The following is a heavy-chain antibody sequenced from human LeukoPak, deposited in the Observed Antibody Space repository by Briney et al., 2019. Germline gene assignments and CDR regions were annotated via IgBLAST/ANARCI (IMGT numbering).Heavy chain of an antibody. CDR3: ARSYGMDV. CDR1: GFTFSTYW. J-gene: IGHJ6*02. CDR2: IKPDGSEK. Sequence: GGSLRLSCAASGFTFSTYWMTWVRQAPGKGLEWVATIKPDGSEKDYVDSVKGRFTISRDNAKNSLYLQMNSLRAEDTAVYYCARSYGMDVWGQGTTVTVSS. V-gene: IGHV3-7*01.